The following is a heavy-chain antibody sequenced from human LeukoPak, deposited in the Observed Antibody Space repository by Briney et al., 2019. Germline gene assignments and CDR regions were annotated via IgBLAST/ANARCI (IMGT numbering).Heavy chain of an antibody. Sequence: PGGSLRLSCAASGFTFSSYAMSWVRQAPGKGLEWVSAMSGSAGSTYYADSVKGRFTISRDNSKNTLYLQMNSPRAEDTAVYYCARAVDFWSGYPQPNWFDPWGQGTLVTVSS. D-gene: IGHD3-3*01. CDR3: ARAVDFWSGYPQPNWFDP. J-gene: IGHJ5*02. V-gene: IGHV3-23*01. CDR2: MSGSAGST. CDR1: GFTFSSYA.